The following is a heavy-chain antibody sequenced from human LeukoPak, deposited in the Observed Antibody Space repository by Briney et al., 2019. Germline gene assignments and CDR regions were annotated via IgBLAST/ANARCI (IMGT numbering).Heavy chain of an antibody. Sequence: SETLSLTCAVYGGSFSGYYWSWIRQPPGKGLEWIGEINHSGSTNYNPSLKSRVTISVDTSKNQFSLKLSSVTAADTAVYYCARDPYDGSGYYWAPYYYYGMDVWGQGTTVTVSS. CDR2: INHSGST. J-gene: IGHJ6*02. D-gene: IGHD3-22*01. CDR1: GGSFSGYY. CDR3: ARDPYDGSGYYWAPYYYYGMDV. V-gene: IGHV4-34*01.